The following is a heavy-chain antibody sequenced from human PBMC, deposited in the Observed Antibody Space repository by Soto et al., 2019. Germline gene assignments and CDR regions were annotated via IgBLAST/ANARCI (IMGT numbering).Heavy chain of an antibody. CDR2: ITSGSSTI. D-gene: IGHD3-10*01. Sequence: ELQLVESGGGLVQPGGSLRLSCVVSGFTFSSYSIDWVRQAPGKGLEWVSYITSGSSTIHYADSVKGRFTISRDNAKNSVFLQMNSLRVEDTAVYYCVRDAGSLGYWGQGTLVTVSS. CDR1: GFTFSSYS. V-gene: IGHV3-48*01. CDR3: VRDAGSLGY. J-gene: IGHJ4*02.